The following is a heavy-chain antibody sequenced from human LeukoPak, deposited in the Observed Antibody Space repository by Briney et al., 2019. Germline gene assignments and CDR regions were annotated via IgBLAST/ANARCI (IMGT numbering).Heavy chain of an antibody. CDR1: GFTFSSYA. J-gene: IGHJ6*03. CDR3: ARVGWGSYYYYYMDV. CDR2: ISSNGGST. Sequence: GGSLRLSCAASGFTFSSYAMHWVRQAPGKGLEYVSAISSNGGSTYYANSVKGRFTISRDNSKNTLYLQMGGLRAEDMAVYYCARVGWGSYYYYYMDVWGKGTTVTVSS. D-gene: IGHD3-16*01. V-gene: IGHV3-64*01.